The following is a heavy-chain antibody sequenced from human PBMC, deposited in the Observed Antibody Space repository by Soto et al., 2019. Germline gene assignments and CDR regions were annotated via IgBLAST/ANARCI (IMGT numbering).Heavy chain of an antibody. V-gene: IGHV1-24*01. Sequence: ASVKVSCKVFGYTLTELSMHWVRQAPGKGLEWMGGFDPEDGETIYAQKFQGRVTMTEDTSTDTAYMELSSLRSEDTAVYYCATGVRIAVAPFDYWGQGTLVTVSS. CDR3: ATGVRIAVAPFDY. CDR1: GYTLTELS. CDR2: FDPEDGET. J-gene: IGHJ4*02. D-gene: IGHD6-19*01.